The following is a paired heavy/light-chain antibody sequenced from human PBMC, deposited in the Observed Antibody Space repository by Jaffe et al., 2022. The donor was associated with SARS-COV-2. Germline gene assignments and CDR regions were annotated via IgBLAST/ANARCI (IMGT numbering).Heavy chain of an antibody. J-gene: IGHJ6*03. CDR1: GGSISRYY. V-gene: IGHV4-59*01. D-gene: IGHD1-26*01. CDR2: IYHSGGT. CDR3: ATYSGSYYGYYYYYMDV. Sequence: QVQLQESGPGLVKSSETLSLTCTVSGGSISRYYWNWIRQPPGKGLEWIGIIYHSGGTNYNPSLKSRVTISVDTSKNQFSLNLSSVTAADTAVYYCATYSGSYYGYYYYYMDVWGKGTTVTVSS.
Light chain of an antibody. CDR3: QQYNSSPYT. CDR1: QSVSNSY. CDR2: GAS. V-gene: IGKV3-20*01. J-gene: IGKJ2*01. Sequence: EIVLTQSPGTLSLSPGERATLSCRASQSVSNSYLAWYQQKPGQAPRLLIFGASSRATGIPDRFSGGGSGTDFTLTISRLEPEDFAVYYCQQYNSSPYTFGQGTKLEIK.